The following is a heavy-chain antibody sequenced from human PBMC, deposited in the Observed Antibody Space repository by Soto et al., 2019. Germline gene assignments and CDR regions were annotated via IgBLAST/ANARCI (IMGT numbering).Heavy chain of an antibody. Sequence: SETLSLTCTVSDGSIISSVYYWGWVRQPPGKGLEGVGFISYSGNTYYNPSLQSRVTLSVDRSRNQFSLRVSSVTAADTAVYYCARRYCSGGTCYYMDVWGKGTTVTVSS. CDR1: DGSIISSVYY. CDR2: ISYSGNT. V-gene: IGHV4-39*01. J-gene: IGHJ6*03. CDR3: ARRYCSGGTCYYMDV. D-gene: IGHD2-15*01.